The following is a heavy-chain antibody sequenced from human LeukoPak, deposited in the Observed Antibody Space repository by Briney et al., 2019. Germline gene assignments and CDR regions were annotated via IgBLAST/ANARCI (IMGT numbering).Heavy chain of an antibody. V-gene: IGHV3-66*01. CDR1: GFTVSSNY. CDR3: ARDQTGTFLY. Sequence: GGSLRLSCAASGFTVSSNYMSWVRQAPGKGLEWVSVIYSGGSTYYADSVKGRFTISRDNSKNTLYLQMNSLRAADTAVYYCARDQTGTFLYWGQGTLVTVSS. J-gene: IGHJ4*02. CDR2: IYSGGST. D-gene: IGHD1-7*01.